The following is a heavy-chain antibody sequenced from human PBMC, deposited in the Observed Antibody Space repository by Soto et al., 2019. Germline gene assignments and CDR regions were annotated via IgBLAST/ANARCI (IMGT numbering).Heavy chain of an antibody. J-gene: IGHJ4*02. V-gene: IGHV4-39*01. CDR3: ASTKDETLYFDY. D-gene: IGHD2-15*01. CDR2: IHYSGST. Sequence: SETLSLTCTVSGDSIGITSYYWGWVRQPPGKGLEWIGSIHYSGSTHYNPSLQSRVTISGDASKKQFSLKLRSVTAADTAVYYCASTKDETLYFDYWGQGTLVTVSS. CDR1: GDSIGITSYY.